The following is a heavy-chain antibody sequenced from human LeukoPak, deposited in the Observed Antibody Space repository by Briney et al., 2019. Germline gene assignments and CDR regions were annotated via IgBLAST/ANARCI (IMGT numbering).Heavy chain of an antibody. CDR3: ATLTDTNWFDP. J-gene: IGHJ5*02. Sequence: GGSLRLSCVASGFPFPTYAMMWVRQAPGKGLEWVSSISGSRTYIYYADSVKGRFTISRDNAKNSLYLQMNSLRADDTAVYYCATLTDTNWFDPWGQGTLVIVSS. V-gene: IGHV3-21*01. CDR1: GFPFPTYA. CDR2: ISGSRTYI.